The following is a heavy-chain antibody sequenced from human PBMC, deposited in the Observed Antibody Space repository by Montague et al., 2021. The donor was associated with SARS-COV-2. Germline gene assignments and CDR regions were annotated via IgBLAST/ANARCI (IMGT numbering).Heavy chain of an antibody. V-gene: IGHV4-59*08. D-gene: IGHD6-6*01. J-gene: IGHJ4*02. CDR1: GGSISSYY. CDR3: ARQRRLELISDSSVDY. Sequence: SETPSLTCTVSGGSISSYYWSWIRQPPGKGLEWIGYIYYSGSTNYNPSLKSRVTISVDTSKNQFSLKLSSVTAADTAVYYCARQRRLELISDSSVDYWGQGTLVTVSS. CDR2: IYYSGST.